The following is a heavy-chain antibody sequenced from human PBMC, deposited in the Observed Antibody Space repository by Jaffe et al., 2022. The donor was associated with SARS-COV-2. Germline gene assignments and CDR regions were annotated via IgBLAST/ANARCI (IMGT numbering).Heavy chain of an antibody. CDR3: ARDHSLGPVITIFGVVQGYYYGMDV. CDR1: GYTFTSYG. CDR2: ISAYNGNT. D-gene: IGHD3-3*01. V-gene: IGHV1-18*01. Sequence: QVQLVQSGAEVKKPGASVKVSCKASGYTFTSYGISWVRQAPGQGLEWMGWISAYNGNTNYAQKLQGRVTMTTDTSTSTAYMELRSLRSDDTAVYYCARDHSLGPVITIFGVVQGYYYGMDVWGQGTTVTVSS. J-gene: IGHJ6*02.